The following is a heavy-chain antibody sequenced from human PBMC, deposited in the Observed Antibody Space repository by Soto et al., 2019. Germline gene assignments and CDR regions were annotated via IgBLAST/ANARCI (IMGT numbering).Heavy chain of an antibody. D-gene: IGHD3-16*01. CDR3: ARDLWGSWTVDY. CDR1: GYTFQNYH. CDR2: IHPSGDTK. Sequence: QVQLVQSGAEVKEPGASVKVSSKASGYTFQNYHMHWVRQAPGQGLEWMGIIHPSGDTKTYAQRFQGRLAMTRDTSTSTAYMELSSLTSEDTAVYFCARDLWGSWTVDYWGQGTLVTVSS. V-gene: IGHV1-46*02. J-gene: IGHJ4*02.